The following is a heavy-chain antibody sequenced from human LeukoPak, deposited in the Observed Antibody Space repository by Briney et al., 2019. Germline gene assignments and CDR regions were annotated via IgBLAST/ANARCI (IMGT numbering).Heavy chain of an antibody. CDR2: ISAYNGNT. Sequence: ASVKVSCKASGYTFTNYGFSWVRQAPGQGLEWMGWISAYNGNTNYAQNLQGRVTMTTDTSTSTAYMELRNLRSDDTAVYYCARDQGQQLVLYSWFDPWGQGTLVTVSS. D-gene: IGHD6-13*01. V-gene: IGHV1-18*01. J-gene: IGHJ5*02. CDR3: ARDQGQQLVLYSWFDP. CDR1: GYTFTNYG.